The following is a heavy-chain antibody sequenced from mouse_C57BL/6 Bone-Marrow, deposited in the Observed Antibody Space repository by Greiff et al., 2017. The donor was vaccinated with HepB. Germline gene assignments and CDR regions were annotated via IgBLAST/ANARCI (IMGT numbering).Heavy chain of an antibody. V-gene: IGHV5-4*01. Sequence: EVKLVESGGGLVKPGGSLKLSCAASGFTFSSYAMSWVRQTPEKRLEWVATISDGGSYTYYPDNVKGRFTISRDNAKNNLYLQMGHLKSEDTAMYYCARDLTGTRDYWGQGTTLTVSS. CDR3: ARDLTGTRDY. J-gene: IGHJ2*01. CDR2: ISDGGSYT. CDR1: GFTFSSYA. D-gene: IGHD4-1*01.